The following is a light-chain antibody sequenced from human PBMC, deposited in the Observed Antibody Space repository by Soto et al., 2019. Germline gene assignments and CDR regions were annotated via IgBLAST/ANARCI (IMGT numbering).Light chain of an antibody. Sequence: EIVGTQYPASLSVALGDRSSLSCRASQSVGSGLSWYQQKPDQAPRLLIYGASSRATGIPDRFSGSGSGTDFTLTISSLQPEDFATYFCQQSYYTPLTFGGGTKVDIK. CDR1: QSVGSG. CDR3: QQSYYTPLT. CDR2: GAS. J-gene: IGKJ4*01. V-gene: IGKV3D-15*01.